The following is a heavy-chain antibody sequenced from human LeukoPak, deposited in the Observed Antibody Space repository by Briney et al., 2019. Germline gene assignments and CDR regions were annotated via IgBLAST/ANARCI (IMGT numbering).Heavy chain of an antibody. Sequence: PGGSLRLSCGASGFSFNSYAMHWVRQAPGKGLEWVAVISYDGSNKYSVDSVKGRFAISRDNSKNTLYLQMNRLRTEDSAVYYCAKDYCRDGNCPFAFLDSWGQGTLVTVSS. CDR1: GFSFNSYA. J-gene: IGHJ4*02. V-gene: IGHV3-30*18. CDR3: AKDYCRDGNCPFAFLDS. CDR2: ISYDGSNK. D-gene: IGHD2-15*01.